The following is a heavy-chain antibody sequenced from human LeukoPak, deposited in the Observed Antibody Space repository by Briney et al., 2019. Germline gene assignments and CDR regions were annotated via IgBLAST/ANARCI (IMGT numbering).Heavy chain of an antibody. CDR3: ASDSSGYYFGAFDI. CDR2: IIPIFGIA. V-gene: IGHV1-69*05. CDR1: GGTFSSYA. D-gene: IGHD3-22*01. J-gene: IGHJ3*02. Sequence: SVKVSCKASGGTFSSYAISWVRQAPGQGLEWMGGIIPIFGIANYAQKFQGRVTITTDESTSTAYMELSSLRSEDTAVYYCASDSSGYYFGAFDIWGQGTMVTVSS.